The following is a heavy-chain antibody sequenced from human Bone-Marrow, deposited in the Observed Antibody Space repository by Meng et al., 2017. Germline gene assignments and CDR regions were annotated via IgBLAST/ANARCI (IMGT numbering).Heavy chain of an antibody. CDR2: IYYSGTT. V-gene: IGHV4-31*01. CDR1: GGSISSGGYY. Sequence: QVQLQESGPGLVQPSQTLSLTCTVSGGSISSGGYYWSWIRQHPGKGLEWIGYIYYSGTTYYNPSLSSLVTISVDTYKNQFSLNLSSVTAADTAVYYCARDIRQGGNIWFDPWGQGTLVTVSS. J-gene: IGHJ5*02. CDR3: ARDIRQGGNIWFDP. D-gene: IGHD3-16*01.